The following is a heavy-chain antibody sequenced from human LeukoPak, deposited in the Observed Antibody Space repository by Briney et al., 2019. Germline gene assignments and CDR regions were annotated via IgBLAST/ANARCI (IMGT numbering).Heavy chain of an antibody. V-gene: IGHV3-23*01. D-gene: IGHD4-17*01. J-gene: IGHJ4*02. CDR2: ISGSGGST. CDR3: TTDSGGLTYGDYADIIDY. Sequence: GGSLRLSCAASGFTFSSYAMSWVRQAPGKGLEWVLAISGSGGSTYYADSVKGRFTISRDNSKNTLYLQMNSLKTEDTAVYYCTTDSGGLTYGDYADIIDYWGQGTLVTVSS. CDR1: GFTFSSYA.